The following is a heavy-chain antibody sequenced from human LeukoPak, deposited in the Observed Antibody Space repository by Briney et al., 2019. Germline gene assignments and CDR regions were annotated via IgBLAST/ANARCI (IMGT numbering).Heavy chain of an antibody. J-gene: IGHJ6*02. CDR1: GFTFDDYA. CDR2: ISWNSGSI. Sequence: GRSLRLSCAASGFTFDDYAMHWVRQAPGKGLEWVSGISWNSGSIGYADSVKGRFTISRDNAKNSLYLQMNSLRAEDTALYYCAKGQSSGSYYIQKLYYYYYGMDVWGQGTTVTVSS. D-gene: IGHD3-10*01. CDR3: AKGQSSGSYYIQKLYYYYYGMDV. V-gene: IGHV3-9*01.